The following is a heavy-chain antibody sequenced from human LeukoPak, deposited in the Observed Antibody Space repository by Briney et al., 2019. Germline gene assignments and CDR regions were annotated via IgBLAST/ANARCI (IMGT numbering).Heavy chain of an antibody. CDR3: ARADRLHGGPYLIGP. J-gene: IGHJ5*02. Sequence: ASVKVSCKTSGYSFTDYYMHWVRQAPGQGLEWMGWTNPNSGGTSSAQKFQDRVTMTRDTSITTVYMEVRWLTSDDTAVYYCARADRLHGGPYLIGPWGQGTLVTVSS. CDR1: GYSFTDYY. D-gene: IGHD2-21*01. V-gene: IGHV1-2*02. CDR2: TNPNSGGT.